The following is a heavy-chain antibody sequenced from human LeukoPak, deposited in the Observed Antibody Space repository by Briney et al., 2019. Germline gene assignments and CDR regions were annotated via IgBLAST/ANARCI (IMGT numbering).Heavy chain of an antibody. CDR1: GYTFTIYG. J-gene: IGHJ4*02. D-gene: IGHD6-19*01. CDR2: INAGNGNR. Sequence: AAGTVSFKGSGYTFTIYGMHWGWQGPGQRKEWMGWINAGNGNRKYSQKFQGRVTITRDTSASTAYMELSSLRSEDTAVYYCARVAYSSGWYRGAGWYYFDYWGQGTLVTVSS. CDR3: ARVAYSSGWYRGAGWYYFDY. V-gene: IGHV1-3*01.